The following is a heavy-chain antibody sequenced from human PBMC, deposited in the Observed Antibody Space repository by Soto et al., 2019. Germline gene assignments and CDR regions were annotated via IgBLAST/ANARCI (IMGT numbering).Heavy chain of an antibody. CDR1: GFTFSSHD. J-gene: IGHJ6*02. CDR3: AREIPGPRGYYGLEV. D-gene: IGHD2-2*01. V-gene: IGHV3-13*01. Sequence: EVQLVESGGGLVQPGGSLRLSCAASGFTFSSHDMHWVRQATGKGLEWVSAIDTAGDTYYPDSVQGRFTISRENAKNSLYLQMNSLGAGDTAVYYCAREIPGPRGYYGLEVWGQGTAVTVSS. CDR2: IDTAGDT.